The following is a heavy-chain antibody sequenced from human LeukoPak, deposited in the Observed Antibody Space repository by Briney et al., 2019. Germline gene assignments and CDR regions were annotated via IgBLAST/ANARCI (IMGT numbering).Heavy chain of an antibody. J-gene: IGHJ4*02. CDR2: IQNDESKT. CDR3: AKQQLTNLDANFDS. Sequence: GGSLRLSCAASGFAFSAYGMHWVRQAPGKGLEWVAYIQNDESKTHYTDSVKGRFTISRDISRSTLCLQMNRLRAEDTAVYYCAKQQLTNLDANFDSWGQGNLVTVSS. D-gene: IGHD1-1*01. CDR1: GFAFSAYG. V-gene: IGHV3-30*02.